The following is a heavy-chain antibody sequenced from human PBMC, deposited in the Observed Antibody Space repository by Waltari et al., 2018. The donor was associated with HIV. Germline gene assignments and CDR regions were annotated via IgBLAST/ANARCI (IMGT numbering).Heavy chain of an antibody. CDR2: IGSLQNFI. J-gene: IGHJ5*02. D-gene: IGHD6-19*01. V-gene: IGHV3-21*01. Sequence: EVRLLESGGGLVRPGGFMRLSCAASGLRSRDFNMNWVRQGPGKGLEWVASIGSLQNFIHYADSVKGRFTVSRDNAKNSLYLQMNSLTAEDTAVYYCARGPSSGWSWFDPWGQGTLVTVSS. CDR1: GLRSRDFN. CDR3: ARGPSSGWSWFDP.